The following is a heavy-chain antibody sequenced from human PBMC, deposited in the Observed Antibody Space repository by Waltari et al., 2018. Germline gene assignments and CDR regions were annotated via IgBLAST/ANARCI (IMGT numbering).Heavy chain of an antibody. CDR2: ISAYNGNT. J-gene: IGHJ4*02. D-gene: IGHD1-26*01. CDR1: GYTFTSYG. Sequence: QVQLVQSGAEVKKPGASVKVSCKASGYTFTSYGISWVRQAPGQGLEWMGWISAYNGNTIYAQKFQGRVTMTEDTSTDTAYMELSSLRSEDTAVYYCASWVSGATEYYFDYWGQGTLVTVSS. CDR3: ASWVSGATEYYFDY. V-gene: IGHV1-18*01.